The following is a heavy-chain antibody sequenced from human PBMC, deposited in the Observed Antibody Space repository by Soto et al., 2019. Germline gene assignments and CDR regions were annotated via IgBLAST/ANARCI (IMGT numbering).Heavy chain of an antibody. CDR1: GGSISSYY. D-gene: IGHD6-13*01. Sequence: SETLSLTCTVSGGSISSYYWSWIRQPPGKGLEWIGYIYYSGSTNYNPSLKSRVTISVDTSKNQFSLKLSSVTAADTAVYYCARGYSSSWPYAAWGQGTLVTVSS. V-gene: IGHV4-59*08. CDR3: ARGYSSSWPYAA. J-gene: IGHJ1*01. CDR2: IYYSGST.